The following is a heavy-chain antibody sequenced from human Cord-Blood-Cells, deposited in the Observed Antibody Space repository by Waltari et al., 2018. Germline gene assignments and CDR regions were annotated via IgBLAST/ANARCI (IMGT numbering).Heavy chain of an antibody. Sequence: QVQLQESGPGLVKPSETLSLTCTVSGGSISSYYWSWIRQPAGKGLEWIGRIYTSGSTNYNPPLKSRVTMSVDTSKNQFSLKLSSVTAADTAVYYCARDPNSSGWYYFDYWGQGTLVTVSS. D-gene: IGHD6-19*01. CDR1: GGSISSYY. J-gene: IGHJ4*02. CDR3: ARDPNSSGWYYFDY. CDR2: IYTSGST. V-gene: IGHV4-4*07.